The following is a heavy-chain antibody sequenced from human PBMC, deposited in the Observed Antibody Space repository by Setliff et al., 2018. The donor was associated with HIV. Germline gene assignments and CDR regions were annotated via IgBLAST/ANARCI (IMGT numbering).Heavy chain of an antibody. Sequence: PSETLSLTCSVSGISINGYYWSWIRQPPGKGLEWIGYIYYSGTTNYNPSLRSRVTISVDTSKNQFSLKLSSVTAADTAVYYCARHYGAVKSVVTVVAKYFPHWGQGTLVTVSS. CDR2: IYYSGTT. CDR3: ARHYGAVKSVVTVVAKYFPH. V-gene: IGHV4-59*08. CDR1: GISINGYY. D-gene: IGHD2-21*02. J-gene: IGHJ1*01.